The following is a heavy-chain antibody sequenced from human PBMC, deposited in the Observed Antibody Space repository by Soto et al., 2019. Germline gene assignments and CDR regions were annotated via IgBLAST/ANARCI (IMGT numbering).Heavy chain of an antibody. CDR2: IYYRGST. CDR1: GGSVSSGSYY. J-gene: IGHJ4*02. D-gene: IGHD4-17*01. V-gene: IGHV4-61*01. Sequence: QVQLQESGPGLVKPSETLSLTCTVSGGSVSSGSYYWSWIRQPPGKGLEWIGYIYYRGSTNYNPSXKXXVPISVDTSKNQFSLKLSSVTAADTAVYYCATYPTTVTSDYWGQGTLVTVSS. CDR3: ATYPTTVTSDY.